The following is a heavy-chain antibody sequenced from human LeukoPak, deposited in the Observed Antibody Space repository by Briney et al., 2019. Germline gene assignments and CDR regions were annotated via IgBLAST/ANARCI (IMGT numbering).Heavy chain of an antibody. J-gene: IGHJ3*02. Sequence: ASVKVSCKASGSTFSSYAISWVRQAPGQGLEWMGGIIPIFGTANYAQKFQGRVTITADESTSTAYMELSSLRSEDTAVYYCARDGPSSWYRYDIWGQGTMVTVSS. CDR2: IIPIFGTA. D-gene: IGHD6-13*01. CDR1: GSTFSSYA. V-gene: IGHV1-69*13. CDR3: ARDGPSSWYRYDI.